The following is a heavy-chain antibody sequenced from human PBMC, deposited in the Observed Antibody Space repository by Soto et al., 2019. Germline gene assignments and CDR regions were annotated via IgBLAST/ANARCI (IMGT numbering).Heavy chain of an antibody. CDR3: ARDGSGSYYPTTFDY. V-gene: IGHV4-31*03. D-gene: IGHD3-10*01. Sequence: QVQLQESGPGLVKPSQTLSLTCTVSGGSISSSGYNWGWIRQHPGKGLEWIGYIYYSGSTHYNPSLKSRVTISVDTSQNQFSMKLSSVTAADTAVYFCARDGSGSYYPTTFDYWGQGTLVTVSS. J-gene: IGHJ4*02. CDR2: IYYSGST. CDR1: GGSISSSGYN.